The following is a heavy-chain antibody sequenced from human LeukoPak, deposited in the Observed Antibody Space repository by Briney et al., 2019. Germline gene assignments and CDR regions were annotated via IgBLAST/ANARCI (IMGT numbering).Heavy chain of an antibody. D-gene: IGHD3-10*02. CDR1: GFTFSSYE. CDR3: AELGITMIGGV. V-gene: IGHV3-48*03. J-gene: IGHJ6*04. Sequence: GGSLRLSCAASGFTFSSYEMNWVRQAPGKGLEWVSYISSSGSTIYYADSVKGRFTISRDIVKNSLYLQMNSLRAEDTAVYYCAELGITMIGGVWGKGTTVTISS. CDR2: ISSSGSTI.